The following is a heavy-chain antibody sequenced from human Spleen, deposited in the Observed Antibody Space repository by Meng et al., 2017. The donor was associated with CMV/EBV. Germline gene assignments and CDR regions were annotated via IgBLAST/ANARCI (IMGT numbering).Heavy chain of an antibody. J-gene: IGHJ5*01. V-gene: IGHV4-59*01. CDR2: IYYSGHT. CDR1: GGSISSNY. D-gene: IGHD2-2*01. Sequence: SETLSLTCTVSGGSISSNYWSWIRQPPGKGLEWIGFIYYSGHTKYNPSLKSRVTISLDTSKNQFSLKLTSVTAADTAVYYCARGLGEGCSSASCSSGKSDWFDSWGQGTLVTVSS. CDR3: ARGLGEGCSSASCSSGKSDWFDS.